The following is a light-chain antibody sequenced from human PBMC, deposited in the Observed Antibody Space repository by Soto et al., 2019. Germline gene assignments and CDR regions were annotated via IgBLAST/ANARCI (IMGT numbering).Light chain of an antibody. J-gene: IGLJ1*01. Sequence: QSVLTQPPSVSWAPGQRVTISCSGSSSNIGAGYDVQWYRQFPGTAPKLIIYANSDRPSGVPDRFSGSKSGTSASLAITGLQAEDEADYYCQSYDSSLIVSKVFGTGTKVTVL. CDR2: ANS. V-gene: IGLV1-40*01. CDR1: SSNIGAGYD. CDR3: QSYDSSLIVSKV.